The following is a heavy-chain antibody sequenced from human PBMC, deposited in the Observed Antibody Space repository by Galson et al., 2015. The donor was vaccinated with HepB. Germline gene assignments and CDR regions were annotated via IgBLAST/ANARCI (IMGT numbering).Heavy chain of an antibody. J-gene: IGHJ3*02. V-gene: IGHV1-24*01. CDR1: GYSLTESS. D-gene: IGHD3-10*01. Sequence: SVKVSCKVFGYSLTESSMYWVRQAPGKGLEWMGEFDPEDGEIVYAQKFQGRVSMTEDTSAETAYMELSSLRSEDTAVYYCAMESFTYYYGSGTPRGDFAIWGQGTMVTVSS. CDR2: FDPEDGEI. CDR3: AMESFTYYYGSGTPRGDFAI.